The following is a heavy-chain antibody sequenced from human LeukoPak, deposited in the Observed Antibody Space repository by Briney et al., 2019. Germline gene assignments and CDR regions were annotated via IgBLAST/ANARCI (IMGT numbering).Heavy chain of an antibody. CDR3: ARAGPGYGDYVSNWFDP. D-gene: IGHD4-17*01. V-gene: IGHV4-59*01. CDR2: IYYSGST. J-gene: IGHJ5*02. CDR1: GGSISSYY. Sequence: SETLSLTCTVSGGSISSYYWSWIRQPPGKGLEWIGYIYYSGSTNYNPSLKSRVTISVDTSKNQFSLKLSPVTAADTAVYYCARAGPGYGDYVSNWFDPWGQGTLVTVSS.